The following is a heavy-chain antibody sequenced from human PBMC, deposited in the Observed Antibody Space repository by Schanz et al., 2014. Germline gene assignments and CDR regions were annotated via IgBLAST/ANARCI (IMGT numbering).Heavy chain of an antibody. D-gene: IGHD2-2*01. Sequence: VQLVESGGGLVKPGGSLRLSCAASGFTFSDHYMAWIRQAPGKGLEWVSIISNTGTFIYYADSVRGRFVISRDNAKNSLYLQMTGLRAEDTAVYYCAAHETLSTTACYPSWGQGTLVAVSS. CDR1: GFTFSDHY. CDR2: ISNTGTFI. J-gene: IGHJ4*02. CDR3: AAHETLSTTACYPS. V-gene: IGHV3-11*01.